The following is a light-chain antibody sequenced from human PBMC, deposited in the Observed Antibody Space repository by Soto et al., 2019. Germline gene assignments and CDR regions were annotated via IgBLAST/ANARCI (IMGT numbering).Light chain of an antibody. J-gene: IGKJ1*01. CDR1: QSISSW. CDR3: QQYNSYPWT. CDR2: KAS. Sequence: DIQMTHSPSTLSASLGDRVTIACRASQSISSWLAWYQQKPGKAPKLLIYKASSLESGVPSRFSGSGSGTEFTLTISSLQPDDFATYYCQQYNSYPWTFGQGTKVDNK. V-gene: IGKV1-5*03.